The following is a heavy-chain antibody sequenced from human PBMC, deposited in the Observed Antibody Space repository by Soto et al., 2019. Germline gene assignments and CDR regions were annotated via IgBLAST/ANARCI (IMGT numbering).Heavy chain of an antibody. CDR1: GGSISSGNYY. CDR2: IFYSGST. D-gene: IGHD6-13*01. J-gene: IGHJ3*02. Sequence: PSETLSLTCTVSGGSISSGNYYWSWFRQPPGKGLEWIGTIFYSGSTYYNPSLKGRVTISVDTSKNQFSLKLSSVTAADTAVYYCARRYSSAFDIWGQGTMVTVSS. CDR3: ARRYSSAFDI. V-gene: IGHV4-39*07.